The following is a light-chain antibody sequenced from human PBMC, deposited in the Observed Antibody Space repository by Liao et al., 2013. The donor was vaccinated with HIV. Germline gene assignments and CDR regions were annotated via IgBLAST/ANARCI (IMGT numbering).Light chain of an antibody. V-gene: IGLV3-1*01. CDR3: QTWDNNINYV. Sequence: SYKLTQPSSVSVSPGQTATITCSGEKLGDAYACWYQQKPGQSPVVVMFQDNKRPSGIPERFSGSKAGNTATLTIYGAQAMDEADYYCQTWDNNINYVFGTGTKVTVL. J-gene: IGLJ1*01. CDR2: QDN. CDR1: KLGDAY.